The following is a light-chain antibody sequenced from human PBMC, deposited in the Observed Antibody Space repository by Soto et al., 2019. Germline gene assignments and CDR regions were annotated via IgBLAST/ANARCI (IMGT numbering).Light chain of an antibody. V-gene: IGKV1-27*01. Sequence: DIQMTQSPSTLPASVGDRVTITCRASQGISNYLAWYQQKPGTVPKLLISDASTLQTGVPSRFSGGGSGTDFTLTISSLQPEDVATYYCQKYNSAPWTFGQGTKVDIK. CDR2: DAS. J-gene: IGKJ1*01. CDR1: QGISNY. CDR3: QKYNSAPWT.